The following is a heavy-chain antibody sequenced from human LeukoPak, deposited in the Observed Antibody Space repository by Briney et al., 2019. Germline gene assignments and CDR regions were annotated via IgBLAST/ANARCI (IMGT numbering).Heavy chain of an antibody. J-gene: IGHJ4*02. CDR3: AGGTGFIIKD. Sequence: GGSLRLSFAPSGFRFGGKFMSWARQAPGKGREWVANIKQDGSEKNYVDSVKGRFTISRDNAKNSLYLQMNNLRVEDTAMYYCAGGTGFIIKDWGQGTLVTVSS. D-gene: IGHD3-9*01. V-gene: IGHV3-7*03. CDR2: IKQDGSEK. CDR1: GFRFGGKF.